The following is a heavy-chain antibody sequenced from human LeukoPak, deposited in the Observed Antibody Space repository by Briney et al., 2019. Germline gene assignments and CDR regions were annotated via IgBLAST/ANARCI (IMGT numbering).Heavy chain of an antibody. CDR1: GYTFTGYY. Sequence: ASGKVSCNASGYTFTGYYMHWVRQAPGQGLEWMGWINSNRGDTNYAQRIQGRGTMTRHTSISTAYMELSRLRSDDTAVYYCARDGVGYYDSSGYYYFQHWGQGTLVTVSS. CDR2: INSNRGDT. J-gene: IGHJ1*01. CDR3: ARDGVGYYDSSGYYYFQH. V-gene: IGHV1-2*02. D-gene: IGHD3-22*01.